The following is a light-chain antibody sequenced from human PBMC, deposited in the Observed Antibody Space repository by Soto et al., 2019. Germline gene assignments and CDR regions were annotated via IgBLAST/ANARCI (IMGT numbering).Light chain of an antibody. CDR3: QHYNNWPLHT. J-gene: IGKJ2*01. CDR1: QSVKSN. Sequence: EIVLTQSPATLSVSPGERATLSCRASQSVKSNLAWYQQKPGQAPRLLIYGASTRATGIPARFSGSGSGTEFTLTISSLQSEDFAVYYCQHYNNWPLHTFGQGTKLEIK. V-gene: IGKV3-15*01. CDR2: GAS.